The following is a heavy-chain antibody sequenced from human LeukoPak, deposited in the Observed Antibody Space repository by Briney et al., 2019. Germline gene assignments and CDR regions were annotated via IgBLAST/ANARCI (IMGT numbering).Heavy chain of an antibody. D-gene: IGHD6-13*01. CDR3: ARPKVGYSSTDAFDI. Sequence: PSETLSLTCAVYGGSFSASYWNWIRQPPGKGLEWIGEINHSGSANYNPSLKSRVSISVDTSKNQVSLRLSSVTAADTAVYYCARPKVGYSSTDAFDIWGRGTTVTISS. CDR1: GGSFSASY. J-gene: IGHJ3*02. V-gene: IGHV4-34*01. CDR2: INHSGSA.